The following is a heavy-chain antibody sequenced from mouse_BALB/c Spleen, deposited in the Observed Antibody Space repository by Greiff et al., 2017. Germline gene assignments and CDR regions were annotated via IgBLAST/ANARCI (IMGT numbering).Heavy chain of an antibody. CDR1: GFTFSSYG. V-gene: IGHV5-6*01. D-gene: IGHD5-1*01. Sequence: DVQLVESGGDLVKPGGSLKLSCAASGFTFSSYGMSWVRQTPDKRLEWVATISSGGSYTYYPDSVKGRFTISRDNAKNTLYLQMSSLKSEDTAMYYCARVPHYAMDYWGQGTSVTVSS. CDR3: ARVPHYAMDY. J-gene: IGHJ4*01. CDR2: ISSGGSYT.